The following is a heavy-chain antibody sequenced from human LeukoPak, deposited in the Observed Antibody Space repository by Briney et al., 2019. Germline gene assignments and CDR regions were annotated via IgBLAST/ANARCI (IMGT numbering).Heavy chain of an antibody. CDR1: GQSLTELT. CDR2: FDPENDER. D-gene: IGHD4-11*01. Sequence: ASVKVSCKVSGQSLTELTMHWVRQAPGKGLEWLGGFDPENDERMYARNFRGRVTMTDDTSTDTAYMELSSLRSEDTAVYFCATEMTSVVPDYWGQGTLVTVSS. CDR3: ATEMTSVVPDY. V-gene: IGHV1-24*01. J-gene: IGHJ4*02.